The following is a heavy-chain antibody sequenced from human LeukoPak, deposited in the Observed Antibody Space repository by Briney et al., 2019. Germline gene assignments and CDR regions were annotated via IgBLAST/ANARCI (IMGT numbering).Heavy chain of an antibody. D-gene: IGHD5-18*01. J-gene: IGHJ4*02. V-gene: IGHV3-53*01. Sequence: PGGSLGLSCAASGFTVSSNYMSWVRQAPGKGLEWVSVIYSGGSTYYADSVKGRFTISRDNSKNTLYLQMNSLRAEDTAVYYCARALGGYSYGLWGQGTLVTVSS. CDR3: ARALGGYSYGL. CDR2: IYSGGST. CDR1: GFTVSSNY.